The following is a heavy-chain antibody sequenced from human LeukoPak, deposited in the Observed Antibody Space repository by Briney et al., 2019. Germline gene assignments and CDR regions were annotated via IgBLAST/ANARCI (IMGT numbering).Heavy chain of an antibody. J-gene: IGHJ4*02. CDR3: ARDDYNSGYFFDY. D-gene: IGHD3-22*01. Sequence: ASVKVSCKASGSTFTGYYMHWWRQAPEHRREWMGRINPNSRGTNYAQKLQGRVTMTRDTSISTAYMELSTLRSDDTAVYYCARDDYNSGYFFDYWGQGTLVTVSS. V-gene: IGHV1-2*06. CDR1: GSTFTGYY. CDR2: INPNSRGT.